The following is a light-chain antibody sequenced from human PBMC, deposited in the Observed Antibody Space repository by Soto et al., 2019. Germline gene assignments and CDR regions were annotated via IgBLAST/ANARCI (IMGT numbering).Light chain of an antibody. Sequence: DIQMTQSPSTLSASVGDRVTITCRASQSISSWLAWYQQKPGKAPKLLIYKASSLESGVPSRFSGSGSGTEFTLTISSLQPDDFAVYYCQHYGRSAYTFGQGTTLEIK. V-gene: IGKV1-5*03. CDR1: QSISSW. CDR3: QHYGRSAYT. CDR2: KAS. J-gene: IGKJ2*01.